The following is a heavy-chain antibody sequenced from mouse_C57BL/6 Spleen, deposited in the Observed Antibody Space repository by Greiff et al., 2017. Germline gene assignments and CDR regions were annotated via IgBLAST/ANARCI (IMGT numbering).Heavy chain of an antibody. J-gene: IGHJ3*01. CDR3: ASAYDYDGTWFAY. CDR2: INPRNGGT. Sequence: QVQLQQPGTALVKPGASVKLSCKASGYTFTSYWMHWVKQRPGQGLEWIGNINPRNGGTNYNEKFKSKATLTVDKSSSTAYMQLSSLTSEDSSVYYCASAYDYDGTWFAYWGQGTLVTVSA. D-gene: IGHD2-4*01. V-gene: IGHV1-53*01. CDR1: GYTFTSYW.